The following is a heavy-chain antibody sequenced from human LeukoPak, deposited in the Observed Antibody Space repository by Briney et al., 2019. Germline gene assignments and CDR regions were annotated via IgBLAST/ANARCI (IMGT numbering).Heavy chain of an antibody. CDR1: GFTFSSYG. CDR2: ISYDGSNK. Sequence: GRSLRLSCAASGFTFSSYGMRCVRQAPGQWLERVAVISYDGSNKYYADSVKGRFTISRDNSKNTLYLQMNGLRAEDTAVYYCAKDWRRGVVPAAMPDYWGQGTLVTVSS. CDR3: AKDWRRGVVPAAMPDY. J-gene: IGHJ4*02. D-gene: IGHD2-2*01. V-gene: IGHV3-30*18.